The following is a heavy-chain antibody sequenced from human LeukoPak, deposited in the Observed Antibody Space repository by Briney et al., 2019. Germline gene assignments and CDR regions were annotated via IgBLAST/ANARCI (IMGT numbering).Heavy chain of an antibody. CDR2: INWNGGRT. J-gene: IGHJ4*02. CDR1: GFTFDDYC. Sequence: PGGSLRLSCAASGFTFDDYCMSRVRQAPGKGLEWVSGINWNGGRTGYADSVKGRFTISRDNAKNSLYLQMNSLRAEDTALYYCARGYGSGSYLYWGQGTLVSVSS. D-gene: IGHD3-10*01. CDR3: ARGYGSGSYLY. V-gene: IGHV3-20*04.